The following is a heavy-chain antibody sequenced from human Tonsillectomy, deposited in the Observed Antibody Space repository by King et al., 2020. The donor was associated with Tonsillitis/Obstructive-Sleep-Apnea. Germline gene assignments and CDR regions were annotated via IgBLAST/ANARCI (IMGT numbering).Heavy chain of an antibody. CDR2: IIPIFDTA. V-gene: IGHV1-69*01. D-gene: IGHD3-16*01. CDR3: ARVLGQEGYYYHYMDV. CDR1: GGTFNSHG. J-gene: IGHJ6*03. Sequence: QLVQSGAEVKKTGSSVKVSCKASGGTFNSHGISWVRQAPGQGLEWVGGIIPIFDTAKYAQKFQGRVTITADESTSTAYMELSSLTSEDTAVYYCARVLGQEGYYYHYMDVWGKGTTVPVSS.